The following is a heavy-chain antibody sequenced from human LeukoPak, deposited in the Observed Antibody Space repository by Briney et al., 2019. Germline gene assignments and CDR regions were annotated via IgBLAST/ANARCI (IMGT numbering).Heavy chain of an antibody. CDR2: THSGGST. CDR3: ARRLESHYDSSGYPVGGWFDP. CDR1: GDSISSYY. V-gene: IGHV4-4*09. J-gene: IGHJ5*02. Sequence: SETLSLTCTVSGDSISSYYWSWIRQPPGKGLEWIVNTHSGGSTIHNPSLKSRVTVSVDTSDNQLSLSLSSVTAADTAVYYCARRLESHYDSSGYPVGGWFDPWGQGTLVTVSS. D-gene: IGHD3-22*01.